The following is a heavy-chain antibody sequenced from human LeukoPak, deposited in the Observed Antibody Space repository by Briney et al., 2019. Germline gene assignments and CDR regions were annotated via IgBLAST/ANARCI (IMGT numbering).Heavy chain of an antibody. CDR1: GGYITNYY. CDR2: IYYSGST. Sequence: PSYTLTVTCSDSGGYITNYYGSWIRQHPGKGLDWIGYIYYSGSTNYNPSLKSRVTISVDATKTQFSLNLTSVTAADTAVYFCARYGSGNSTEVLWGRGTLVTVSS. V-gene: IGHV4-59*08. D-gene: IGHD3-10*01. J-gene: IGHJ2*01. CDR3: ARYGSGNSTEVL.